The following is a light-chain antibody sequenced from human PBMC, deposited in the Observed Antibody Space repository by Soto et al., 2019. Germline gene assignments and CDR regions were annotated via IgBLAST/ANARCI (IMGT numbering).Light chain of an antibody. CDR2: AAS. CDR1: QGISSY. J-gene: IGKJ1*01. Sequence: AIRMAQSRSLFSASTGDRVTITCRASQGISSYLAWYQQKPGKAPKLLIYAASTLQSGVPSRFSGSGSGTDFTLTISCLQSEDFATYYCQQYYSYPGTFGQGTKVDIK. V-gene: IGKV1-8*01. CDR3: QQYYSYPGT.